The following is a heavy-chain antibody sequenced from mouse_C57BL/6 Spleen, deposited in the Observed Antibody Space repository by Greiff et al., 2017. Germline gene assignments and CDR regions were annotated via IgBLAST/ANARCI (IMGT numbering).Heavy chain of an antibody. Sequence: EVKLMESGGGLVKPGGSLKLSCAASGFTFSSYAMSWVRQTPEKRLEWVATISDGGSYTYYPDNVKGRFTISRDNAKNNLYLQMSHLKSEDTAMYYCARQDSYYSNLDYWGQGTTLTVSS. CDR1: GFTFSSYA. CDR3: ARQDSYYSNLDY. D-gene: IGHD2-5*01. V-gene: IGHV5-4*03. J-gene: IGHJ2*01. CDR2: ISDGGSYT.